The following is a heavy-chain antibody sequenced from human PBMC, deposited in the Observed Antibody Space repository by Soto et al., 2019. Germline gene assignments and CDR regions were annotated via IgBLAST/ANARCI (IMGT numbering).Heavy chain of an antibody. CDR2: MWYDGTNE. CDR3: ARTDCSSSTCPSDLVGATTIGY. CDR1: GFTFSTYG. V-gene: IGHV3-33*01. D-gene: IGHD2-2*01. J-gene: IGHJ4*01. Sequence: HPGGSLRLSCAASGFTFSTYGMHWVRQAPGKGLEWVAVMWYDGTNEKYADSVKGRFTISRDNSKSTLYLQMNSLRAEDTGVYYCARTDCSSSTCPSDLVGATTIGYWGHGTPVTVSS.